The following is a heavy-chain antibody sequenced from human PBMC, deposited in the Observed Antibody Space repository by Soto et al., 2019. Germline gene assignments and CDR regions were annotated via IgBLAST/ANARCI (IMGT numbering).Heavy chain of an antibody. V-gene: IGHV4-38-2*02. J-gene: IGHJ4*02. Sequence: SGTLSLTCRVSGSSITNSFYWGCIRQSPEKGLEWIGSISHTGRTSYNPSLKSRVSISVDTSKNQFSLTLTSVTAADTAVYYCARDPANLALAVAYFDSWGQGTLVTVSS. CDR1: GSSITNSFY. CDR3: ARDPANLALAVAYFDS. CDR2: ISHTGRT. D-gene: IGHD2-15*01.